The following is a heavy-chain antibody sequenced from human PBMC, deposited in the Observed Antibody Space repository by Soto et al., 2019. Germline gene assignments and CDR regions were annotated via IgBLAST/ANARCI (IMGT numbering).Heavy chain of an antibody. D-gene: IGHD3-22*01. J-gene: IGHJ3*02. V-gene: IGHV3-9*01. CDR1: GFTFDDYA. Sequence: EVQLLESGGGLVQPGRSLRLSCAASGFTFDDYAMHWVRQAPGKGLEWVSGISWNSGSIGYADSVKGRFTISRDNAKNSLYLQMNSLRAEDTALYYCAKDKSYYDRAFDIWGQGTMVTVSS. CDR3: AKDKSYYDRAFDI. CDR2: ISWNSGSI.